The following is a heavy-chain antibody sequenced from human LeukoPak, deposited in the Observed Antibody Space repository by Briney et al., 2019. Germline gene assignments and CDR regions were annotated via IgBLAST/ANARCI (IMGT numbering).Heavy chain of an antibody. Sequence: SVKVSCKASGGTFSSYAISWVRQAPGQGLEWMGRIIPILGIANYAQKFQGRVTITADESTSTAYMELSSLRSEDTAVYYCARAPYGDYGMDVWGQGTTVTVSS. CDR3: ARAPYGDYGMDV. CDR2: IIPILGIA. V-gene: IGHV1-69*04. CDR1: GGTFSSYA. J-gene: IGHJ6*02. D-gene: IGHD4-17*01.